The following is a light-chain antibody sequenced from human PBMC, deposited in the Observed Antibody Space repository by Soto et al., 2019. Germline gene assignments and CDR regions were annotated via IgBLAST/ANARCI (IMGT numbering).Light chain of an antibody. CDR2: GAS. J-gene: IGKJ1*01. V-gene: IGKV3-20*01. CDR1: QSVSSSY. CDR3: QQYGSSPQT. Sequence: EIVLTQSPGTLSLSPGERATLSCRASQSVSSSYFAWYQQKPGQAPRLLIYGASSRATGIPDRFSGSGSGTDFTLTISRLEREDFAVYYCQQYGSSPQTVGRRTKVEIK.